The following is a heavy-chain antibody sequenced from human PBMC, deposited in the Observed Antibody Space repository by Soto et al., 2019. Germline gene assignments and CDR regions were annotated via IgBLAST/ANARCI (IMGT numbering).Heavy chain of an antibody. Sequence: GGSLRLSCAASGFTFSSYAMSWVRQAPGKGLEWVSTIYDNGDNTYYADSVRGRFTISRDNSKNTLFLQMNSLRVDDTAVYYCAKGLSSWYFDAFDIWGQGTMVTVSS. V-gene: IGHV3-23*01. CDR3: AKGLSSWYFDAFDI. D-gene: IGHD6-13*01. CDR2: IYDNGDNT. J-gene: IGHJ3*02. CDR1: GFTFSSYA.